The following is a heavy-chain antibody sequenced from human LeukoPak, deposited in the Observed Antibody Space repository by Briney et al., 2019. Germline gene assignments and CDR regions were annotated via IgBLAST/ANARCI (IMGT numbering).Heavy chain of an antibody. D-gene: IGHD6-13*01. Sequence: SSETLSLTCTVSGGSISSSSYYWGWIRQPPGKGLEWIGSIYYSGSTYYNPSLKSRVTISVDTSKNQFSLKLSSVTAADTAVYYCARGTDWYSSSWSLDYWGQGTLVTVSS. V-gene: IGHV4-39*01. CDR1: GGSISSSSYY. CDR3: ARGTDWYSSSWSLDY. CDR2: IYYSGST. J-gene: IGHJ4*02.